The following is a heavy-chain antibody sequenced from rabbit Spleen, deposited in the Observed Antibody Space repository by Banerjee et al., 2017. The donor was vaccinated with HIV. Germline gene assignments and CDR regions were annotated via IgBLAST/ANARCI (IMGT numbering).Heavy chain of an antibody. CDR3: ARDVDGVIGWNFGW. J-gene: IGHJ6*01. V-gene: IGHV1S45*01. CDR2: INAVTGKA. D-gene: IGHD4-1*01. Sequence: QEQLVESGGGLVKPEGSLTLTCKASGFSFSDRDVMCWVRQAPGKGLEWIACINAVTGKAGYASWARGRFTFSKTSSTTLTLQMTSLTAADTATYFCARDVDGVIGWNFGWWGQGTLVTVS. CDR1: GFSFSDRDV.